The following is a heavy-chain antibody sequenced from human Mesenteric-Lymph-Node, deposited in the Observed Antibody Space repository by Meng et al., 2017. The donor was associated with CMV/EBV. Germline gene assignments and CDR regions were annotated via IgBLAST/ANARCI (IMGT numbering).Heavy chain of an antibody. CDR1: GFTFTNYN. CDR2: ISSSSTTK. CDR3: ASGAHSTSYYGPYYYSGMDV. D-gene: IGHD2-2*01. J-gene: IGHJ6*02. V-gene: IGHV3-48*04. Sequence: SCAASGFTFTNYNMHWVRQAPGKGLEWVSYISSSSTTKYYAESVKGRFTISRDNAKNSLYLQMNSLRAEDTAVYYCASGAHSTSYYGPYYYSGMDVWGQGTTVTVSS.